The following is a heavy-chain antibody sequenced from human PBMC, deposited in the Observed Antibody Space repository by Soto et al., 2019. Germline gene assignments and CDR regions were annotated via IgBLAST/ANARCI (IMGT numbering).Heavy chain of an antibody. CDR2: ISGSGGST. CDR3: ANAFRGKDRLRYFDWLFPTSDY. Sequence: GGSLRLSCAASGFTFSSYAMSWVRQAPGKGLEWVSAISGSGGSTYYADSVKGRFTISRDNSKNTLYLQMNSLRAEDTAVYYCANAFRGKDRLRYFDWLFPTSDYWGQGTLVTVSS. CDR1: GFTFSSYA. J-gene: IGHJ4*02. V-gene: IGHV3-23*01. D-gene: IGHD3-9*01.